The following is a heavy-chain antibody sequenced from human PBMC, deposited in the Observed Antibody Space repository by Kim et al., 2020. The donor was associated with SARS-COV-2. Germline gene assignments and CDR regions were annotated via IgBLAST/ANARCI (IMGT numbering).Heavy chain of an antibody. D-gene: IGHD3-10*01. V-gene: IGHV3-23*01. CDR3: AKEALDGIGRAYYFDY. Sequence: GGSLRLSCAASGFTFSSYAMSWVRQAPGKGLEWVSAISGSGGSTYYADSVKGRFTISRDNSKNTLYLQMNSLRAEDTAVYYCAKEALDGIGRAYYFDYWGQGTLVTVSS. CDR1: GFTFSSYA. J-gene: IGHJ4*02. CDR2: ISGSGGST.